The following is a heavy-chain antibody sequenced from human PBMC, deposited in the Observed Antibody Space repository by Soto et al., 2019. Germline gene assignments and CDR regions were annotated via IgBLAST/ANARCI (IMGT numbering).Heavy chain of an antibody. Sequence: GGSLRLSCAASGFTFSNAWMSWVRQAPGKGLEWVGRIKSKTDGGTTDYAAPVKGRFTISRDDSKNTLYLQMNSLKTEDTAVYYCARDRYCSSTSCYRPYYYYYGMDVWGQGTTVTVSS. D-gene: IGHD2-2*01. CDR3: ARDRYCSSTSCYRPYYYYYGMDV. CDR2: IKSKTDGGTT. V-gene: IGHV3-15*01. CDR1: GFTFSNAW. J-gene: IGHJ6*02.